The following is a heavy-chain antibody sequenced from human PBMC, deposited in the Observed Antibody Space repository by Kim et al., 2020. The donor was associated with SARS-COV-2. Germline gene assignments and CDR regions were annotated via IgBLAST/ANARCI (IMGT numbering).Heavy chain of an antibody. CDR2: IHHNGKS. V-gene: IGHV4-34*01. D-gene: IGHD2-2*01. Sequence: SETLSLTCAVYGGSFSGYFWNWIRQTPDKRLEWIGEIHHNGKSNFNPSLKSRVSISVDTSKNQFSLRLTSLTVADSAVYYCVRGPTGVYRQYAHYYYGR. J-gene: IGHJ6*01. CDR3: VRGPTGVYRQYAHYYYGR. CDR1: GGSFSGYF.